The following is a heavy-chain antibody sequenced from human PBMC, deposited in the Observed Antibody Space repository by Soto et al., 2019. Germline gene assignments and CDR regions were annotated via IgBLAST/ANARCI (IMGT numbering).Heavy chain of an antibody. CDR3: ARGVSYSSSSEDWYFDL. V-gene: IGHV3-48*03. D-gene: IGHD6-6*01. CDR1: GFTFSSYE. Sequence: GGSLRLSCAASGFTFSSYEMNWVRQAPGKGLEWVSYISSSGSTIYYADSVKGRFTISRDNAKNSLYLQMNSPRAEDTAVYYCARGVSYSSSSEDWYFDLWGRGTLVTVSS. J-gene: IGHJ2*01. CDR2: ISSSGSTI.